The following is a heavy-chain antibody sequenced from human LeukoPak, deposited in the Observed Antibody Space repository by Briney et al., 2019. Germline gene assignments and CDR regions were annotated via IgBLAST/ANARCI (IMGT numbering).Heavy chain of an antibody. J-gene: IGHJ3*02. CDR1: GGSISSYY. CDR2: FHYSGTP. D-gene: IGHD6-25*01. CDR3: ARTYSSGAFDI. V-gene: IGHV4-59*08. Sequence: SETLSLTCTVSGGSISSYYWSWIRQPPGKELEGIGYFHYSGTPNYNPSLKSRVTISVDTSKNQFSLKLRVVTAADTAVYYCARTYSSGAFDIWGQGTMVTVSS.